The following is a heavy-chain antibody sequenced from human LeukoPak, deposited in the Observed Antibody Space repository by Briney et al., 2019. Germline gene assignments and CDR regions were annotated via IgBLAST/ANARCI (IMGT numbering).Heavy chain of an antibody. Sequence: GASVKVSCKASGYTFTSYGISWVRQAPGQGLEWMGWISAYNGNTNYAQKLQGRVTMTTDTSTSTAYMELRSLRSDDTAVYYCACSTTSGSWWDSHYWGQGTLVTVSS. V-gene: IGHV1-18*01. D-gene: IGHD6-13*01. J-gene: IGHJ4*02. CDR3: ACSTTSGSWWDSHY. CDR1: GYTFTSYG. CDR2: ISAYNGNT.